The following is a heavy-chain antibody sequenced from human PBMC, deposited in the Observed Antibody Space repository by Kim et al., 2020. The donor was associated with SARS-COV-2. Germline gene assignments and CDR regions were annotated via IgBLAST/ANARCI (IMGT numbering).Heavy chain of an antibody. CDR1: GGSISSSSYY. CDR2: IYYSGST. J-gene: IGHJ5*02. V-gene: IGHV4-39*01. D-gene: IGHD6-13*01. Sequence: SETLSLTCTVSGGSISSSSYYWGWIRQPPGKGLEWIGSIYYSGSTYYNPSLKSRVTISVDTSKNQFSLKLSSVTAADTAVYYCARHQGLFQLVGSNWFDPWGQGTLVTVSS. CDR3: ARHQGLFQLVGSNWFDP.